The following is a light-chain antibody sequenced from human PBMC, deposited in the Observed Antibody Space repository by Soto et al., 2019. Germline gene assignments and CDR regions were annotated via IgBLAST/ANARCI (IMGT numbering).Light chain of an antibody. CDR1: QSISSW. V-gene: IGKV1-5*01. CDR2: DAS. Sequence: DIQMTQSPSTLSASVGDRVTTTCRASQSISSWLAWYQQKPGKAPKLLIYDASYLERGVPSRFSGSGSGTEFTLTISSLQHDDLATYYCQQYNSFWTFGQGTKVDI. CDR3: QQYNSFWT. J-gene: IGKJ1*01.